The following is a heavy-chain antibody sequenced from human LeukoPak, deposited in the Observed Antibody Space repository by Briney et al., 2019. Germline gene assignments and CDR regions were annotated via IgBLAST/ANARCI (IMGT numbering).Heavy chain of an antibody. J-gene: IGHJ6*02. V-gene: IGHV3-66*01. CDR2: IYSGGST. Sequence: GGSLRLYCAASGFTVSSNYMRWVRQAPGKGLEWVSVIYSGGSTYYADSVKGRFTISRDNSKNTLYLQMNSLRAEDTAVYYCARETGTMPYYYYGMDVWGQGTTVTVSS. CDR1: GFTVSSNY. CDR3: ARETGTMPYYYYGMDV. D-gene: IGHD1-1*01.